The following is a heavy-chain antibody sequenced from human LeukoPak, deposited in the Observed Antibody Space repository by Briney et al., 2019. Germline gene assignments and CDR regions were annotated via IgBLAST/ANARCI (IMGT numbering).Heavy chain of an antibody. V-gene: IGHV3-23*01. CDR3: AKDRSGSYSHFDY. Sequence: GGSLRLSCAASGFTFSSYAMSWVRQAPGKGLEWVSGISGSGGSTYYADSVKGRFTISRDNSKNTLYLQMNSLRAEDTAVYYCAKDRSGSYSHFDYWGQGTLVTVSS. CDR1: GFTFSSYA. D-gene: IGHD1-26*01. CDR2: ISGSGGST. J-gene: IGHJ4*02.